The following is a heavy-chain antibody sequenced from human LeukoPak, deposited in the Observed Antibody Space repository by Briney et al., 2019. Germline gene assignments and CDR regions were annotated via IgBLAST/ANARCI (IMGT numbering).Heavy chain of an antibody. Sequence: SETLSLTCTVSGGSISSGGYYWSWIRQHPGKGLEWIGYIYYSGSTYYNPSLKSRVTISVDTSKNQFSLKLSSVTAADTAVYYCARDGPSTTVTDERDAIDIWGQGTMVTVSS. CDR3: ARDGPSTTVTDERDAIDI. CDR2: IYYSGST. V-gene: IGHV4-31*03. CDR1: GGSISSGGYY. D-gene: IGHD4-17*01. J-gene: IGHJ3*02.